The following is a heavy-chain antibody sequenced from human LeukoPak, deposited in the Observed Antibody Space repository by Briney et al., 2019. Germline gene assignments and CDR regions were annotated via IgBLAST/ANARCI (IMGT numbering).Heavy chain of an antibody. D-gene: IGHD3-22*01. CDR1: GGSISSYY. V-gene: IGHV4-59*01. CDR3: TRATYYYDSSGYFPFDY. Sequence: SETLSLTCTVSGGSISSYYWSWIRQPPGKGLEWIGYIYYSGSTNYNPSLKSRVTISVDTSKNQFSLKLSSVTAADTAVYYCTRATYYYDSSGYFPFDYWGQGILVTVSS. J-gene: IGHJ4*02. CDR2: IYYSGST.